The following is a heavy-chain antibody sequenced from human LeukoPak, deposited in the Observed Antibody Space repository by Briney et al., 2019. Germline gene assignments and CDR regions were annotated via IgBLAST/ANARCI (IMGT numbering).Heavy chain of an antibody. D-gene: IGHD1-26*01. V-gene: IGHV4-38-2*02. CDR2: VYHNGET. J-gene: IGHJ6*03. Sequence: SETLSLTCTVSGYSISTNYYWAWIRQSPGTGLEWIGRVYHNGETYYNPSLKSRVIISVDTSKNEFSLRLTSVTAADTAVYYCVTPRSWELSDMAVWGKGTTVIVSS. CDR1: GYSISTNYY. CDR3: VTPRSWELSDMAV.